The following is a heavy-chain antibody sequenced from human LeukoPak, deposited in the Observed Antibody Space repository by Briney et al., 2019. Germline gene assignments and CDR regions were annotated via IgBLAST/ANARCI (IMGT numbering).Heavy chain of an antibody. V-gene: IGHV5-51*01. CDR3: ARAYDSSGFRFDP. CDR2: IYPGDSDT. CDR1: GYSFTSYW. D-gene: IGHD3-22*01. J-gene: IGHJ5*02. Sequence: GESLKISCKGSGYSFTSYWIGWVRQMPGKGLEWMGIIYPGDSDTRYSPSFQGQVTISADKSISTAYLQWSSLKASDTAMYYCARAYDSSGFRFDPWGQGTLVTVSS.